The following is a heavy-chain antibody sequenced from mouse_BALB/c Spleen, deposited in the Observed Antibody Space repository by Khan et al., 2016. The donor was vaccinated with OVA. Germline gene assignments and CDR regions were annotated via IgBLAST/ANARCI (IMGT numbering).Heavy chain of an antibody. J-gene: IGHJ2*01. CDR1: GYSITSGYA. Sequence: LLESGPGLVKPSQSLSLTCTVTGYSITSGYAWNWIRQFPGNKLEWMGYISYSGVTSYTPSLKSRISITRDTSKNQFFLQLNSVTNEDTATYYCARGNYYGYYFDYWGQGTTLTVSS. V-gene: IGHV3-2*02. CDR2: ISYSGVT. D-gene: IGHD1-1*01. CDR3: ARGNYYGYYFDY.